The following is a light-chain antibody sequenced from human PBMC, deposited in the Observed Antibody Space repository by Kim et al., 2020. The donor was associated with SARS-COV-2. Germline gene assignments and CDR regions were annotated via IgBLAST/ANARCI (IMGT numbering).Light chain of an antibody. CDR1: QSISID. V-gene: IGKV3-15*01. Sequence: EIVMTQSPATLSVSPGERATLSCRPSQSISIDLAWYQQKPGQAPRLLIYAASTRATGIPARFSGSGSGTEFTLTISSLQSEDFAVYYCQQYNNWRALTFGGGTKVDIK. CDR2: AAS. J-gene: IGKJ4*01. CDR3: QQYNNWRALT.